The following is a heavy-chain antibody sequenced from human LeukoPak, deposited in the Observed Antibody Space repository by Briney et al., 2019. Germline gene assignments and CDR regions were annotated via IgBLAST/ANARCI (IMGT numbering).Heavy chain of an antibody. V-gene: IGHV1-69*04. CDR1: GGTFSSYA. CDR2: IIPILGIA. Sequence: SVKVSCKASGGTFSSYAISWVRQAPGQGLEWMGRIIPILGIANYAQKFQGRVTITADKSTSTAYMELSSLRSEDTAVYYCARDNDSGSSNIWGQGTLVTVSS. CDR3: ARDNDSGSSNI. J-gene: IGHJ4*02. D-gene: IGHD1-26*01.